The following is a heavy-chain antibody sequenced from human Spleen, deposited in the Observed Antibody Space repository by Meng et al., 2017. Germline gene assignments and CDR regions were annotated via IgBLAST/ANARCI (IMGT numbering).Heavy chain of an antibody. CDR3: NEAVAGI. CDR2: IIPIFGTA. V-gene: IGHV1-69*06. J-gene: IGHJ4*02. Sequence: LVQSWAAVKKPWSSVNVSCKASGGTFSSYTINWVRQAPGQGFEWMGGIIPIFGTANYAQKFQGRVTITADKSTSTAYMELSSLRSEGKAVYYCNEAVAGIWGQGTLVTVSS. D-gene: IGHD6-19*01. CDR1: GGTFSSYT.